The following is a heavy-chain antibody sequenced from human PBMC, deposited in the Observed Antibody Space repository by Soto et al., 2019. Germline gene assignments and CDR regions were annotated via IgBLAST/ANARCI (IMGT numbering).Heavy chain of an antibody. D-gene: IGHD3-10*01. Sequence: QVQLQESGPGLVKPSQTLSLTCTVSGGSISSGGYYWSWIRQHPGKGLEWIGDVYYSGSNDYNPTTKRRGTISVYTYKNQFSLKLSSMSAADTAVYYCAREPVIWGQGTLVTVSS. V-gene: IGHV4-31*03. CDR1: GGSISSGGYY. J-gene: IGHJ4*02. CDR3: AREPVI. CDR2: VYYSGSN.